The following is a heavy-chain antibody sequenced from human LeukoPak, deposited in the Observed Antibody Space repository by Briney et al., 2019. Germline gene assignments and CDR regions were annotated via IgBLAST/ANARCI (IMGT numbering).Heavy chain of an antibody. V-gene: IGHV1-18*01. Sequence: ASVKVSCKASGYTFGIYGISWVRQAPGQGLEWMAWISPYDGDTNYAQKFEGRVTMTTETSTNTAYMELRSLRSDDTAIYYCARDYCTRGGDCYKEDLFDPWGQGTLVTVSA. CDR2: ISPYDGDT. D-gene: IGHD2-21*02. CDR1: GYTFGIYG. CDR3: ARDYCTRGGDCYKEDLFDP. J-gene: IGHJ5*02.